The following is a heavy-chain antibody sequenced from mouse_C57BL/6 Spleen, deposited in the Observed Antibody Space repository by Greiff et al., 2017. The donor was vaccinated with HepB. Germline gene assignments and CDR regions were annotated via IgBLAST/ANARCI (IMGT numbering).Heavy chain of an antibody. J-gene: IGHJ3*01. V-gene: IGHV1-52*01. CDR3: ARPYYYGSSYWFAY. Sequence: QVQLQQSGAELVRPGSSVKLSCKASGYTFTSYWMHWVKQRPIQGLEWIGNIDPSDSETHYNQKFKDKATLTVDKSSSTAYMQLSSLTSEDSAVYYCARPYYYGSSYWFAYWGQGTLVTVSA. CDR2: IDPSDSET. CDR1: GYTFTSYW. D-gene: IGHD1-1*01.